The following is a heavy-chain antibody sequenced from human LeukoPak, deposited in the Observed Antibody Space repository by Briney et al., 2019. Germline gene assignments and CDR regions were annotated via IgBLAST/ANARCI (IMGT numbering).Heavy chain of an antibody. CDR1: GSSFSTYG. CDR3: ARDSLYDDNGYYHYFDY. D-gene: IGHD3-22*01. Sequence: GGSLRLSCAASGSSFSTYGMHWVRQAPGKGLEWVAMIWYDASGQHYADSVKGRFTISRDTSKNTLYLQMNSLRAEDTAVYFCARDSLYDDNGYYHYFDYWGRGTLVTVSS. J-gene: IGHJ4*02. CDR2: IWYDASGQ. V-gene: IGHV3-33*01.